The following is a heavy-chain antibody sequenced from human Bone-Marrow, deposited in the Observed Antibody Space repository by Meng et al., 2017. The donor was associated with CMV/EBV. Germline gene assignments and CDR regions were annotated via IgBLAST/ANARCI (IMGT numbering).Heavy chain of an antibody. D-gene: IGHD1-26*01. CDR1: GFTFSSYA. CDR3: AKDGVHTTDY. Sequence: GESLKISCAASGFTFSSYAMYWVRQAPGKGLEWVSYIHHDATYIDYEDSVKGRFTISRDNSKNTLFLQMNSLRADDTAIYYCAKDGVHTTDYWGQGVLVTVSS. V-gene: IGHV3-30*02. CDR2: IHHDATYI. J-gene: IGHJ4*02.